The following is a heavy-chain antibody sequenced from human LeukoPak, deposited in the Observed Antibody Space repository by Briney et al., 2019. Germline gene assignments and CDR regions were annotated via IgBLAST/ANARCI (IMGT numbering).Heavy chain of an antibody. V-gene: IGHV3-9*01. J-gene: IGHJ3*02. CDR2: ISWNSGSI. Sequence: GGSLRLSCAAAGFTFDDYAMHWVRQAPGKGLECVSGISWNSGSIGYADSVKGRFTISRDNAKNSLYLQMNSLRAEDTALYYCAKSLYISSWRRDAFDIRGQGTMVTVSS. D-gene: IGHD6-13*01. CDR3: AKSLYISSWRRDAFDI. CDR1: GFTFDDYA.